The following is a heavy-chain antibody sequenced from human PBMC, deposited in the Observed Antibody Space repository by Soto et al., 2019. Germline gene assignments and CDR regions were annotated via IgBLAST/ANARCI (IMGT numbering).Heavy chain of an antibody. J-gene: IGHJ1*01. CDR3: ARVSRVAMTTVAYFQD. D-gene: IGHD4-4*01. CDR1: GGSISSGSYY. CDR2: IYYSGTT. Sequence: QVHLQESGPGLVKPSQTLSVTCTVSGGSISSGSYYWTWIRQHPGKGLEWLGYIYYSGTTHYNPAPRSRVSMSLDTSKRQFSLKVSSVTAADTAIYSCARVSRVAMTTVAYFQDWGQGTLVTVSS. V-gene: IGHV4-31*03.